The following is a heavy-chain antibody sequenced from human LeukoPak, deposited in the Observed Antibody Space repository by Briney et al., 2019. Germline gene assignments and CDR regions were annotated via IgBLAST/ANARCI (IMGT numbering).Heavy chain of an antibody. J-gene: IGHJ4*02. CDR2: INPSGGST. V-gene: IGHV1-46*01. D-gene: IGHD5-18*01. CDR3: ARVASGYSYGPPDY. CDR1: GYTFINYY. Sequence: AASVKVSCKASGYTFINYYIHWVRQAPGQGLEWMGIINPSGGSTTYPQKFQGRVTMTRDMSTGTVYMDLSSLRSEDTAVYYCARVASGYSYGPPDYWGQGTLVTVSS.